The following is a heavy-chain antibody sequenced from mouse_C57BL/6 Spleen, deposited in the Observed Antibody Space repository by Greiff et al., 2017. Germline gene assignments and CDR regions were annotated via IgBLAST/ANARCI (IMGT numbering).Heavy chain of an antibody. D-gene: IGHD2-10*02. CDR3: AREYGNYGFAY. J-gene: IGHJ3*01. Sequence: VQLQQPGAELVKPGASVKLSCKASGYTFTSYWMHWVKQRPGQGLEWIGMIHPNSGSTNYNEKFTSKATLTVDKSSSTAYMKLSSLTSEDSAVYYCAREYGNYGFAYWGQGTLVTVSA. CDR2: IHPNSGST. CDR1: GYTFTSYW. V-gene: IGHV1-64*01.